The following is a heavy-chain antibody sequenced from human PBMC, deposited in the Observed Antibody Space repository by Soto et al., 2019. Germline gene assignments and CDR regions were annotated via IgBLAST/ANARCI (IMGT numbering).Heavy chain of an antibody. CDR1: GGSISSSNW. Sequence: QVQLQESGPGLVKPSGTLSLTCAVSGGSISSSNWWSWVRQPPGKGLEWIGEIYHSGAINYNPSPKSRVTVSMDKSRNQISLELNSVTAADSAIYYCARHIAVAGTRGFDYWGQGTLVIVSS. J-gene: IGHJ4*02. CDR2: IYHSGAI. D-gene: IGHD6-19*01. CDR3: ARHIAVAGTRGFDY. V-gene: IGHV4-4*02.